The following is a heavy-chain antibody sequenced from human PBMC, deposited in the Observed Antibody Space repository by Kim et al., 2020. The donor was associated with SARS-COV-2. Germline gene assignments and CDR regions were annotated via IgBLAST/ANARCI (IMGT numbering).Heavy chain of an antibody. D-gene: IGHD3-10*01. V-gene: IGHV3-30-3*01. CDR1: GFTFSSYA. CDR3: ATPYYYGSGSYAFDY. J-gene: IGHJ4*02. CDR2: ISYDGSNK. Sequence: GGSLRLSCAASGFTFSSYAMHWVRQAPGKGLEWVAVISYDGSNKYYADSVKGRFTISRDNSKNTLYLQMNSLRAEDTAVYYCATPYYYGSGSYAFDYWGQGTLVTVSS.